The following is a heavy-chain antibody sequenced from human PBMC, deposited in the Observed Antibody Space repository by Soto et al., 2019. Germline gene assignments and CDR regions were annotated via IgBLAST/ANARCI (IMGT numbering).Heavy chain of an antibody. CDR2: IYYSGST. CDR1: GGSFTSYY. CDR3: ARALYGSGVLDV. Sequence: PSETLSLTCTVSGGSFTSYYWSCIRQPPGKTLEWIGTIYYSGSTNYNPSLKSRVTISVDTSKNQFSLKLGSVTAADTAVYFCARALYGSGVLDVWGQGTTVTVSS. V-gene: IGHV4-59*12. D-gene: IGHD3-10*01. J-gene: IGHJ6*02.